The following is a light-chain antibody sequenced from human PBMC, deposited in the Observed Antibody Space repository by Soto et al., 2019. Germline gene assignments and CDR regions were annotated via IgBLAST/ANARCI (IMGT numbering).Light chain of an antibody. Sequence: QSVLTQSPSASGSPGQSVTISCTGTGSDIGTYKYVSWYQQHPGQAPKLMIYEVSKRPSGVPDRFSGSKSGNTASLTVSGLQSEDEADYYCTSYAGSSNWVFGGGTKLTVL. CDR3: TSYAGSSNWV. CDR2: EVS. CDR1: GSDIGTYKY. J-gene: IGLJ3*02. V-gene: IGLV2-8*01.